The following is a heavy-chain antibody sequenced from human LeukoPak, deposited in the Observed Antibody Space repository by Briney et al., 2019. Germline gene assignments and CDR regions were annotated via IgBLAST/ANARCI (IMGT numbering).Heavy chain of an antibody. J-gene: IGHJ4*02. CDR3: ARDQVIAVAGYFDY. CDR2: IYYSGST. V-gene: IGHV4-39*07. CDR1: GGSISSSSYY. D-gene: IGHD6-19*01. Sequence: SETLSLTCTVSGGSISSSSYYWGWIRQPPGKGLEWIGSIYYSGSTYYNPSLKSRVTISVDTSKNQFSLKLSSVTAADTAVYYCARDQVIAVAGYFDYWGQGTLVTVSS.